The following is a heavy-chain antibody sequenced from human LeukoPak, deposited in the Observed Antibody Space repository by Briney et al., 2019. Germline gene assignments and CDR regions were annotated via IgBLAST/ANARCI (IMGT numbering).Heavy chain of an antibody. CDR2: INPSGGST. Sequence: ASVKVSCKASGYTFTSYYMHWVRQAPEQGLEWMGIINPSGGSTSYAQKFQGRVTMTRDMSTSTVYMELSSLRSEDTAVYYCARDPTMVRGVINYYFDYWGQGTLVTVSS. CDR3: ARDPTMVRGVINYYFDY. D-gene: IGHD3-10*01. J-gene: IGHJ4*02. CDR1: GYTFTSYY. V-gene: IGHV1-46*01.